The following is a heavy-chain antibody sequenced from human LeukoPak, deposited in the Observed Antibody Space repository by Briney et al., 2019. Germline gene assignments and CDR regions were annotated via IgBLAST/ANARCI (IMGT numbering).Heavy chain of an antibody. Sequence: PSETLSLTCTVSGGSISIGSYYWSWIRQPAGKGLEWIGRIYTSGSTNYNPSLKSRVSISLDTSKNQFSLKLTSVTAADTAVYYCARGYCSGGSCYFEFWFDPWGQGTLVTVSS. CDR3: ARGYCSGGSCYFEFWFDP. J-gene: IGHJ5*02. V-gene: IGHV4-61*02. CDR2: IYTSGST. D-gene: IGHD2-15*01. CDR1: GGSISIGSYY.